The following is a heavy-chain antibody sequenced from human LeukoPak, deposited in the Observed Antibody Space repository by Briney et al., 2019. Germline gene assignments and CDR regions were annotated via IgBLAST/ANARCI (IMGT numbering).Heavy chain of an antibody. J-gene: IGHJ6*02. D-gene: IGHD3-10*01. V-gene: IGHV3-23*01. CDR3: AKTSGSGNYYYYYYGMDV. CDR1: GFAFSTYA. CDR2: ISASGSST. Sequence: GSLRLSCAGSGFAFSTYAVSWVRQAPGKGLEWVSAISASGSSTFYADSVKGRFTISRDNSKNTLYLQMNSLRAEDTAVYYCAKTSGSGNYYYYYYGMDVWGQGTTVTVSS.